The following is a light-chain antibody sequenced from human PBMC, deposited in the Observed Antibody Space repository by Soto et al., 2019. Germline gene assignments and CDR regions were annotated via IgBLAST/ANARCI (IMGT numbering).Light chain of an antibody. Sequence: DIQMTQSPSSLSASVGDRVTITCQASQDISNYLNWYQQKPGKAPRLLIYHASNLETGVTSKFSGSGSGTDFTFTTSSLQPEATATYYCQQSLNRPISTFGPGTKVDIK. CDR2: HAS. CDR3: QQSLNRPIST. J-gene: IGKJ3*01. CDR1: QDISNY. V-gene: IGKV1-33*01.